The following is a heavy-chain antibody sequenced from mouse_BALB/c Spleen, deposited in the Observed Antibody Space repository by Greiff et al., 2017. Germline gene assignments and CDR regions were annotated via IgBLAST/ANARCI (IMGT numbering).Heavy chain of an antibody. V-gene: IGHV1-7*01. CDR1: GYTFPSYW. J-gene: IGHJ4*01. D-gene: IGHD2-1*01. CDR3: ARGNSYAMDY. Sequence: QVQLQQSGAELAKPGASVKMSCKASGYTFPSYWMPWVIQRPGQGLEWIGYINPSTGYTEYNQKFKDKATVTADKSSSTAYMQLSSLTSEDSAVYCCARGNSYAMDYWGQGTSVTVSS. CDR2: INPSTGYT.